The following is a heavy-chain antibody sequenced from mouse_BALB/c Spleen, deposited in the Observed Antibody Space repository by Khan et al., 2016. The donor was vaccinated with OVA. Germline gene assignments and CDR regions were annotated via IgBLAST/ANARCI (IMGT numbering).Heavy chain of an antibody. Sequence: QVQLQQSGPEPVRPGASVKISCKGSGYTFADSGMHWVRQSHAKSLEWIGAISTYHGNIKYNQKFEGRATMTVDKSSSTAYMELARLTSEDSAVYFCTRDGSSEFAYWGQGTLVTVSA. CDR3: TRDGSSEFAY. CDR2: ISTYHGNI. J-gene: IGHJ3*01. D-gene: IGHD2-3*01. V-gene: IGHV1S137*01. CDR1: GYTFADSG.